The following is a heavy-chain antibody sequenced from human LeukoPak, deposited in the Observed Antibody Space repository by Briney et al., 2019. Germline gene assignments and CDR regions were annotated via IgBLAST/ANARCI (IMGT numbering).Heavy chain of an antibody. CDR2: INPSGGST. D-gene: IGHD1-26*01. CDR1: GGTFSSYA. V-gene: IGHV1-46*01. Sequence: ASVKVSCKASGGTFSSYAISWVRQAPGQGLEWMGIINPSGGSTSYAQKFQGRVTMTRDTSTSTVYMELSSLRSEDTAVYYCARGGVSWFDPWGQGTLVTASS. CDR3: ARGGVSWFDP. J-gene: IGHJ5*02.